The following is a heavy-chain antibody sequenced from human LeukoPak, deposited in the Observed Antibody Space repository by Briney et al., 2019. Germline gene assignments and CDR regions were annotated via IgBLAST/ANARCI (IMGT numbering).Heavy chain of an antibody. Sequence: NPSETLSLTCTVSGGSISSYYWSWIRQPPGKGLEWIGYIYYSGSTNYNPSLKSRVTISVDTSKNQFSLKLSSVTAADTAVYYCARDQWYYDILTGYSHDASDIWGQGTMVTVSS. V-gene: IGHV4-59*01. J-gene: IGHJ3*02. D-gene: IGHD3-9*01. CDR1: GGSISSYY. CDR3: ARDQWYYDILTGYSHDASDI. CDR2: IYYSGST.